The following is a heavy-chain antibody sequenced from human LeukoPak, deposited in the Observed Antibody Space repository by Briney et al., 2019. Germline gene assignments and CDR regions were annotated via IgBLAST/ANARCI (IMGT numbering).Heavy chain of an antibody. CDR3: ARALYGGSGSYSSFDY. CDR2: VNAGNGKT. V-gene: IGHV1-3*01. J-gene: IGHJ4*02. D-gene: IGHD3-10*01. CDR1: GYSFSSYA. Sequence: ASVKVSCKASGYSFSSYAMHWMRQAPGQRLEWMGWVNAGNGKTKYSEQFQGRVIITRDTSATTAYMELSSLRSEDTAVYYCARALYGGSGSYSSFDYWGQGTLVTVSS.